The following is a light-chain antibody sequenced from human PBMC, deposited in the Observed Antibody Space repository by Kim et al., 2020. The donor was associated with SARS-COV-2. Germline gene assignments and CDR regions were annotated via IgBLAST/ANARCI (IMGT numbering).Light chain of an antibody. CDR1: QSVSSTF. J-gene: IGKJ4*01. CDR2: GAN. V-gene: IGKV3-20*01. Sequence: EIVLTQSPGTLSLSPGDRATLSCRASQSVSSTFLAWYQQKPGLAPRLLIYGANSRASGIPDRFSGSGSGTDFTLTISRLEPEDFAVYYCQQYGSSPLTFGGGTKVDIK. CDR3: QQYGSSPLT.